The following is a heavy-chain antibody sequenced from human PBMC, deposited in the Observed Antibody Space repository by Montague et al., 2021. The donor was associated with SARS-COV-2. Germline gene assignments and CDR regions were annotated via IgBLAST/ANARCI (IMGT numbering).Heavy chain of an antibody. D-gene: IGHD2-15*01. J-gene: IGHJ4*02. CDR1: GFIFSSYA. CDR2: ISYDGSNK. CDR3: ARAGWRCSGGSCYSQGGFDY. Sequence: SLRLSCAASGFIFSSYAMHWVRQAPGKGLEWVAVISYDGSNKFYADSVKGRFTISRDNSKNTPYLQMSSLRAEDTAVYYCARAGWRCSGGSCYSQGGFDYWGQGTLVTVSS. V-gene: IGHV3-30-3*01.